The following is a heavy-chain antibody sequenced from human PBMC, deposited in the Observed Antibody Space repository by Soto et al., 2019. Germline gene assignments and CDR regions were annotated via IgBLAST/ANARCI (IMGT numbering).Heavy chain of an antibody. Sequence: SETLSLTCTVSGGSISSSSYYWGWIRQPPGKGLEWIGSIYYSGSTYYNPSLKSRVTISVDTSKNQFSLKLSSVTAADTAVYYCAGHSIIVLMVYASPSENNWFDPWGQGTLVTVSS. J-gene: IGHJ5*02. V-gene: IGHV4-39*01. CDR2: IYYSGST. CDR3: AGHSIIVLMVYASPSENNWFDP. CDR1: GGSISSSSYY. D-gene: IGHD2-8*01.